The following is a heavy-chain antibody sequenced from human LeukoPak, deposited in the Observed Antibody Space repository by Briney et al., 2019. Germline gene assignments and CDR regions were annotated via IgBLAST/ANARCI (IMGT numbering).Heavy chain of an antibody. Sequence: GGSLRLSCAASGFVFSTYSMNWVRQAPGKGLEWVSSISRGDNYIFYADSVKGRFTISRDNAKNSVYLQMNSLRAEDTAVYYCARGGGDYYGSDYWDQGKLVTVSS. V-gene: IGHV3-21*01. CDR3: ARGGGDYYGSDY. CDR1: GFVFSTYS. D-gene: IGHD3-10*01. J-gene: IGHJ4*02. CDR2: ISRGDNYI.